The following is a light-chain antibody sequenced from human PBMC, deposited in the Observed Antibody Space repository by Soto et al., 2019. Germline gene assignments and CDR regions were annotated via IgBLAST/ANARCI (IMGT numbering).Light chain of an antibody. CDR2: EAS. Sequence: DTQMTQSTSSLSASVGDRVTITCQASQDISNYLNWYHQKPGKAPKLLNYEASNLETGVPSRFSGSGSGTDFTFTISSLQPEDIATYYFQQYDNLPYTFGQGTKLEIK. V-gene: IGKV1-33*01. J-gene: IGKJ2*01. CDR3: QQYDNLPYT. CDR1: QDISNY.